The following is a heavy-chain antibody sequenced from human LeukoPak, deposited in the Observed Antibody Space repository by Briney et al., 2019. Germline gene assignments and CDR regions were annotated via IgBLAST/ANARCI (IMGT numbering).Heavy chain of an antibody. CDR2: FDPEDGET. CDR1: GYTFTSYY. CDR3: ATVRGSGSFDY. J-gene: IGHJ4*02. D-gene: IGHD3-10*01. V-gene: IGHV1-24*01. Sequence: GASVKVSCKASGYTFTSYYMHWVRQAPGKGLEWMGGFDPEDGETIYAQKFQGRVTMTEDTSTDTAYMELSSLRSEDTAVYYCATVRGSGSFDYWGQGTLVTVSS.